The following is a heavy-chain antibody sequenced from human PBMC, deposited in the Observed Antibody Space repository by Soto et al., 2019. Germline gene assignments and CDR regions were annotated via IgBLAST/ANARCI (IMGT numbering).Heavy chain of an antibody. D-gene: IGHD4-17*01. CDR1: GFTFSNAW. J-gene: IGHJ3*02. CDR3: TTDATHYGDYAGGAFDI. CDR2: IKSKTDGGTT. Sequence: WGSLRLSCAASGFTFSNAWMNWVRQAPGKGLEWVGRIKSKTDGGTTDYAAPVKGRFTISRDDSKNTLYLQMNSLKTEDTAVYYCTTDATHYGDYAGGAFDIWDQGTMVTVSS. V-gene: IGHV3-15*07.